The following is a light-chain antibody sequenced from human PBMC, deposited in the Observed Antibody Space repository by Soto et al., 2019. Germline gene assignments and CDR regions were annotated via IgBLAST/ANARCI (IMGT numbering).Light chain of an antibody. Sequence: QSVLAQPASVSVSPGQSITISCTGTSSDVGGYNYVSWYQQYPGKAPKLMIYDVTNRPSGVSNRFSGSKSGNTASLTISGLQAEDEADYYCGSYRISAAVFGTGTKVTVL. CDR1: SSDVGGYNY. CDR2: DVT. V-gene: IGLV2-14*01. CDR3: GSYRISAAV. J-gene: IGLJ1*01.